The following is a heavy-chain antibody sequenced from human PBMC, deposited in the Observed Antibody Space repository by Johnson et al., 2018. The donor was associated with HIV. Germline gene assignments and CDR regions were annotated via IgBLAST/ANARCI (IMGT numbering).Heavy chain of an antibody. Sequence: QLVESGGGVVQPGRSLRLSCAASDFTFSNNAIHWVRQAPGKGLEWVAVISYDGSNKYYADSVKGRFTISRDNSKNTLYLQMNSLRAEDTAVYYCARDFIAPELGDAFDIWGQGTMVTVSS. V-gene: IGHV3-30-3*01. J-gene: IGHJ3*02. CDR1: DFTFSNNA. D-gene: IGHD6-25*01. CDR3: ARDFIAPELGDAFDI. CDR2: ISYDGSNK.